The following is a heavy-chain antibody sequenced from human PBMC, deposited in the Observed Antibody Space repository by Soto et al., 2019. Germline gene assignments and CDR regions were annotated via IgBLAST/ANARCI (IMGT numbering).Heavy chain of an antibody. CDR3: TTDYPRSLPGY. V-gene: IGHV3-15*01. CDR1: GFTFSRYA. CDR2: IKSKTDGGTT. J-gene: IGHJ4*02. Sequence: GGSLRLSCAASGFTFSRYAMHWVRQAPGKGLEWVGRIKSKTDGGTTDYAAPVKGRFTISRDDSKNTLYLQMNSLKTEDTAVYYCTTDYPRSLPGYWGQGTLVTVS.